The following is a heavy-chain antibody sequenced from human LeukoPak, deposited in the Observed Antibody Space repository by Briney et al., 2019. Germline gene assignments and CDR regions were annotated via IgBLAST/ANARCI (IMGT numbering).Heavy chain of an antibody. CDR1: GDSISSTTYW. Sequence: ASETLSLTCTVSGDSISSTTYWWGWLRQSPGKGLEWIGSMSYVGITSYNPSLKSRATISVDTSKNQFSLMLNSVTAADTAVYYCTRLPLDYSLDHWGQGTPVSVSS. D-gene: IGHD4-11*01. J-gene: IGHJ4*02. V-gene: IGHV4-39*01. CDR2: MSYVGIT. CDR3: TRLPLDYSLDH.